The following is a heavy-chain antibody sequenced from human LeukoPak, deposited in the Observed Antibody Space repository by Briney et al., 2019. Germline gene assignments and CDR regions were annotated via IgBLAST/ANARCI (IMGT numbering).Heavy chain of an antibody. Sequence: GGSLRLSCAVSGFIFSDYGFHWVRQAPGKGLEWVAVTRLDGSIKQYADSVKGRFTISRDDSKNTLYLQMNFLKSEDTAVYYCARWGGTRQYYFDYWGQGTLVTVSS. CDR1: GFIFSDYG. V-gene: IGHV3-33*01. CDR2: TRLDGSIK. CDR3: ARWGGTRQYYFDY. D-gene: IGHD1-1*01. J-gene: IGHJ4*02.